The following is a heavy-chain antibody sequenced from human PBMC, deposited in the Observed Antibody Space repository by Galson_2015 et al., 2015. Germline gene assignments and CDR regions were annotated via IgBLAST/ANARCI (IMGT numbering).Heavy chain of an antibody. J-gene: IGHJ4*02. CDR2: INPSDGIT. CDR1: GSTFTTSDY. Sequence: SVKVSCKAFGSTFTTSDYMHWVRQAPGQGLEWMGIINPSDGITNYTQKFQGRVTMTRDTSTSTVYIEVISLRSEDTAVYYCARAADQYFDYWGQGTPVTVSS. CDR3: ARAADQYFDY. V-gene: IGHV1-46*01. D-gene: IGHD4-11*01.